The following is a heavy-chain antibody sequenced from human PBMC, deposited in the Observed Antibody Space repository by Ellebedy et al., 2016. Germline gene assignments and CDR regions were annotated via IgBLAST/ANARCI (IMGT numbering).Heavy chain of an antibody. D-gene: IGHD3-9*01. CDR1: GYSISSGYY. J-gene: IGHJ3*02. CDR3: ARIGGRYFDWLIGSDAFDI. V-gene: IGHV4-38-2*02. CDR2: IYHSGST. Sequence: SETLSLXCTVSGYSISSGYYWGWIRQPPGKGLEWIGSIYHSGSTYYNPSLKSRVTISVDTSKNQFSLKLSSVTAADTAVYYCARIGGRYFDWLIGSDAFDIWGQGTMVTVSS.